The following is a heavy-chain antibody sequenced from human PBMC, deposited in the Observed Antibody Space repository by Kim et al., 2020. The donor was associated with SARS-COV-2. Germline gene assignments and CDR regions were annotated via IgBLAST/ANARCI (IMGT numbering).Heavy chain of an antibody. D-gene: IGHD5-12*01. CDR3: ARDREMATMHLGY. J-gene: IGHJ4*02. Sequence: AQKLQGRVTMTTDTSTSTAYMELRSLRSDDTAVYYCARDREMATMHLGYWGQGTLVTVSS. V-gene: IGHV1-18*01.